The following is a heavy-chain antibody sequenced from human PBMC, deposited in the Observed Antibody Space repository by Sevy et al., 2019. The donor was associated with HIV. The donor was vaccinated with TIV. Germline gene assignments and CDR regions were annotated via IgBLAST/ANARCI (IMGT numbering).Heavy chain of an antibody. D-gene: IGHD1-26*01. Sequence: GESLKISFKGSGYSFTSYWIGWVRQMPGKGLEWMGSIYPGDSDARYSPSFQGQVTISAAKSISTAYLQWSSLKASATAMYYCARRSTGIVGTHFDYWGQGTLVTVSS. V-gene: IGHV5-51*01. CDR1: GYSFTSYW. CDR3: ARRSTGIVGTHFDY. CDR2: IYPGDSDA. J-gene: IGHJ4*02.